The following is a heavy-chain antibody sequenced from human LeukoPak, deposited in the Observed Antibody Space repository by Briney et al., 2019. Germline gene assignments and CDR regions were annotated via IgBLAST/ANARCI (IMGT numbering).Heavy chain of an antibody. V-gene: IGHV5-51*01. Sequence: GESLKISCKGSTGLFTGYWIGWVRQMPGKGLEWMGIIYPGDSDTRYSPSFQGQVTISVDKSTSTAYLQWSSLEASDTAIYYCARQRLGLAGTPDSYYYYYMDVWGTGTTVTISS. CDR3: ARQRLGLAGTPDSYYYYYMDV. CDR2: IYPGDSDT. D-gene: IGHD1-7*01. CDR1: TGLFTGYW. J-gene: IGHJ6*03.